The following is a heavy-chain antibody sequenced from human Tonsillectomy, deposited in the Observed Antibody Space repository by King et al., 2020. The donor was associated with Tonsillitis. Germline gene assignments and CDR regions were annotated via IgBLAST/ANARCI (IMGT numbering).Heavy chain of an antibody. CDR3: AGSSLVGYYYYGMDV. Sequence: VQLVESGGGLVKPGGSLRLSCAASGFTFSSYSMNWVRQAPGKGLEWVSSISSSSSYIYYADSVKGRFTISRDNAKNSLYLQMNSLRAEDTAVYYCAGSSLVGYYYYGMDVWGQGTTVTVSS. CDR1: GFTFSSYS. D-gene: IGHD6-13*01. CDR2: ISSSSSYI. V-gene: IGHV3-21*01. J-gene: IGHJ6*02.